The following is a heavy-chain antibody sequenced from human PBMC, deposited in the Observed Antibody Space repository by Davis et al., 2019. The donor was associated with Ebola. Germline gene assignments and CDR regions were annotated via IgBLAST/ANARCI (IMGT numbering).Heavy chain of an antibody. D-gene: IGHD2-15*01. CDR2: VYHTGGT. CDR1: GGSITGYY. CDR3: ARTDRVCSGGTCYSGNDFDY. V-gene: IGHV4-59*13. Sequence: MPSETLSLTCTVSGGSITGYYWSWIRQPPGKGLEWIGYVYHTGGTEYNPSLNSRVTMSVDTSRSQFSLRLSSVTAADTAVYYCARTDRVCSGGTCYSGNDFDYWGQGTLVTVSS. J-gene: IGHJ4*02.